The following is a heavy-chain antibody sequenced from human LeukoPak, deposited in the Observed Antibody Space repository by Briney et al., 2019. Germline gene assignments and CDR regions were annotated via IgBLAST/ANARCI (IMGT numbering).Heavy chain of an antibody. CDR3: ARVSVEGMVRGVPWYLDL. D-gene: IGHD3-10*01. CDR2: ISSNGGST. J-gene: IGHJ2*01. CDR1: GFTFSSYA. V-gene: IGHV3-64*01. Sequence: GGSLRLSCAASGFTFSSYAMYWVRQAPGKGLEYVSAISSNGGSTYYANSVKGRFTISRDNSKNTLYLQMGSLRAEDMAVYYCARVSVEGMVRGVPWYLDLWGRGTLVTVPS.